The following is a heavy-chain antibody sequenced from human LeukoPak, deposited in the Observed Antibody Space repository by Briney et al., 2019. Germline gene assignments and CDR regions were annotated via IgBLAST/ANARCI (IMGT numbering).Heavy chain of an antibody. J-gene: IGHJ4*02. CDR1: GYSFTSYW. D-gene: IGHD2-15*01. CDR3: ARGVGYCSGGSCYEAYDY. CDR2: IYPGDSDT. Sequence: GESLKISCKGSGYSFTSYWIGWVRQMPGKGLEWMGIIYPGDSDTRYSPSFQGQVTISADKSISTAYLQWSSLKASDTAMYYCARGVGYCSGGSCYEAYDYWGQGTLVTVSS. V-gene: IGHV5-51*01.